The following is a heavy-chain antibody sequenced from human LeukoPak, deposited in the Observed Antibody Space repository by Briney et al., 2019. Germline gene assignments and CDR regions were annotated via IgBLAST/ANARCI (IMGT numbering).Heavy chain of an antibody. CDR1: GFTLSSQA. CDR3: AKEMFGIITFDY. V-gene: IGHV3-23*01. CDR2: ISGSGGSK. J-gene: IGHJ4*02. Sequence: PGGSLRLSCGASGFTLSSQAMSWLPQAPGKAGEGVSAISGSGGSKYYADSVKGRFTISRDNSKNTLYLQMNSLRAEDTAVYYCAKEMFGIITFDYWGQGTLVTVSS. D-gene: IGHD3-10*01.